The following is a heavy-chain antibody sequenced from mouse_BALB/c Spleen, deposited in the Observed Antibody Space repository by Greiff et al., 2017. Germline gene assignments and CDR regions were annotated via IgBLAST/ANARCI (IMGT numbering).Heavy chain of an antibody. D-gene: IGHD1-1*01. CDR2: INPGSGGT. J-gene: IGHJ2*01. CDR3: ARSSNSSYFDY. CDR1: GYAFTNYL. Sequence: VQLQQSGAELVRPGTSVKVSCKASGYAFTNYLIEWVKQRPGQGLEWIGVINPGSGGTNYNEKFKGKATLTADKTSSTAYMQHSSLTSDDSTVYFCARSSNSSYFDYWGQGTTLTVSS. V-gene: IGHV1-54*01.